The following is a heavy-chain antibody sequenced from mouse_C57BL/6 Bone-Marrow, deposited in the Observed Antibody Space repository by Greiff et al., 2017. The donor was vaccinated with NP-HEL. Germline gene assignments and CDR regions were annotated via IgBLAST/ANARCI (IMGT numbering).Heavy chain of an antibody. Sequence: VQLKESGPVLVKPGASVKMSCKASGYTFTDYYMNWVKQSHGKSLEWIGVINPYNGGTSYNQKFKGKATLTVDKSSSTAYMELNSMTSEDSAVYYCARSSIDYWGQGTTLTVSS. D-gene: IGHD1-1*01. V-gene: IGHV1-19*01. CDR2: INPYNGGT. J-gene: IGHJ2*01. CDR3: ARSSIDY. CDR1: GYTFTDYY.